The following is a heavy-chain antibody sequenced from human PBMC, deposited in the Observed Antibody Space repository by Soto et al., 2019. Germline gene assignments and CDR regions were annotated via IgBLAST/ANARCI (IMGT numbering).Heavy chain of an antibody. Sequence: PSETLSLTCTVSGGSISNYYWSWIRQPPGKGLEWIGYIYYSGRTNYNPSLKSRVTISVDTSKNQFSLKLSSVTAADTAVYYCARDKITGPFDYWGQGTLVTVSS. CDR1: GGSISNYY. D-gene: IGHD2-8*02. J-gene: IGHJ4*02. CDR2: IYYSGRT. CDR3: ARDKITGPFDY. V-gene: IGHV4-59*01.